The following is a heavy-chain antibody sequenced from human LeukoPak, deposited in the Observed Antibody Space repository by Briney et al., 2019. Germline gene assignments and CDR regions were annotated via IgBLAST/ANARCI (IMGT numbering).Heavy chain of an antibody. CDR1: GYTFTSYA. Sequence: ASVKVSCKASGYTFTSYAISWVRQAPGQGLEWMGWISAYSGNTNYAQKFQGRVTMTTDTSTSTIYMELRSLGSDDTAVYYCARDYYDSSGYFDWFDPWGQGTLVTVSS. CDR3: ARDYYDSSGYFDWFDP. V-gene: IGHV1-18*01. J-gene: IGHJ5*02. D-gene: IGHD3-22*01. CDR2: ISAYSGNT.